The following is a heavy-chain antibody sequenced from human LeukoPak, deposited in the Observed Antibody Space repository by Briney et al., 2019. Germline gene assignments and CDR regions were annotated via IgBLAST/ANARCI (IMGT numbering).Heavy chain of an antibody. Sequence: PGGSLRLSCAASGFTFSSYSMNWVRQAPGKGLEWVSSISSSSSYIYYADSVKGRFTISRDNAENSLYLQMNSLRAEDTAVYYCARDRWYYYGSGPYYYYGMDVWGKGTTVTVSS. CDR2: ISSSSSYI. CDR3: ARDRWYYYGSGPYYYYGMDV. J-gene: IGHJ6*04. CDR1: GFTFSSYS. V-gene: IGHV3-21*01. D-gene: IGHD3-10*01.